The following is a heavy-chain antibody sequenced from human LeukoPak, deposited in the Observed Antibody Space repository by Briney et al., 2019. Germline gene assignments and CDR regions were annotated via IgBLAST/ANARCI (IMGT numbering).Heavy chain of an antibody. V-gene: IGHV3-23*01. Sequence: QSGGSLRLSCAASGFTFSTHAMSWVRQAPGKGLEWVSVISATDGSTYYADSVKGRFTISRDNSENTLFLHMNSLRAGDTAVYYCAKAHSGSYPGAFDIWGQGTMVTVSS. CDR3: AKAHSGSYPGAFDI. D-gene: IGHD1-26*01. CDR1: GFTFSTHA. J-gene: IGHJ3*02. CDR2: ISATDGST.